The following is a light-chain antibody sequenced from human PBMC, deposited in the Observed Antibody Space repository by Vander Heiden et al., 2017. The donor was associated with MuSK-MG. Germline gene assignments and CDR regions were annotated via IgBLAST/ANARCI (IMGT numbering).Light chain of an antibody. Sequence: DIQLTESPFFVSASVGDRVTTTSRASQGVSSYLTCYKQKPGKAPKLLIYSASTWQSWVLSRFSGSSVGTKFALTISSRQPEDFAPYYCQQHKSYPPCTFGQGTKLDIK. J-gene: IGKJ2*02. CDR1: QGVSSY. CDR3: QQHKSYPPCT. CDR2: SAS. V-gene: IGKV1-9*01.